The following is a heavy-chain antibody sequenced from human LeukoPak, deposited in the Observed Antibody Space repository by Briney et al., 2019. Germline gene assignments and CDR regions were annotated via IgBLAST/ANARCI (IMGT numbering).Heavy chain of an antibody. CDR3: AREDYYYGLDV. J-gene: IGHJ6*02. CDR2: IHKSDST. Sequence: PSETLSLTCTVSGGSTSTYYRSWVRQPPGKGLEWIGYIHKSDSTRYDPSLENRVIISEDTSKNQFSLKLNSVTAADTAVYYCAREDYYYGLDVWGQGTTVTVSS. CDR1: GGSTSTYY. V-gene: IGHV4-59*01.